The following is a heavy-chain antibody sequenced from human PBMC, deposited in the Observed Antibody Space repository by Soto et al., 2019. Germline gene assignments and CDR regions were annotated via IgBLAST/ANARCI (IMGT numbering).Heavy chain of an antibody. V-gene: IGHV3-30-3*01. CDR3: TRQRLAGMTTIGGDVAY. D-gene: IGHD2-21*01. CDR2: VSYDGSKE. CDR1: EFPFSTYA. J-gene: IGHJ4*02. Sequence: QVQLVESGGGVVQPGTSLRLSCAASEFPFSTYAMHWVRQAPGKGLEWVAVVSYDGSKEYYADSVKGRFTISRDNSKNTLYLQMDSLRTEDTAVYYCTRQRLAGMTTIGGDVAYWGQGTLVTVSS.